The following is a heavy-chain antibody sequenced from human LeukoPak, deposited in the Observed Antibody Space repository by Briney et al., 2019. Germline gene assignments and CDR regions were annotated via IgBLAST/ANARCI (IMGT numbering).Heavy chain of an antibody. V-gene: IGHV1-2*02. Sequence: ASVKVSCKASGYTFTGYYMHWVRQAPGQGLEWMGWIKPNSGGTNYAQKFQGRVTMTRDTSISTAYMELSRLRSDDTAVYYCARIELVPFDAFDIWGQGTMVTVSS. CDR1: GYTFTGYY. CDR3: ARIELVPFDAFDI. D-gene: IGHD6-6*01. J-gene: IGHJ3*02. CDR2: IKPNSGGT.